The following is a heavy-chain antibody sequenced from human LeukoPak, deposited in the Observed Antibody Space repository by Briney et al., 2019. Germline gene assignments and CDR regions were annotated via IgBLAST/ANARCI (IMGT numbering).Heavy chain of an antibody. V-gene: IGHV3-30*03. J-gene: IGHJ6*02. CDR1: GFTFSSYG. D-gene: IGHD3-10*01. Sequence: GRSLRLSCAASGFTFSSYGMHWVRQAPGKGLEWVAVISYDGSNKYYADSVKGRFTISRDNSKNTLYLQMNSLRAEDTAVYYCARTMVRGVIITSDYYYGMDVWGQGTTVTVSS. CDR2: ISYDGSNK. CDR3: ARTMVRGVIITSDYYYGMDV.